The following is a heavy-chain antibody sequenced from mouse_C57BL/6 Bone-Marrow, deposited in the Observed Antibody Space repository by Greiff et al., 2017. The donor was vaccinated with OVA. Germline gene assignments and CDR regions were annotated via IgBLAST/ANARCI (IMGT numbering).Heavy chain of an antibody. CDR2: IWTGGGT. D-gene: IGHD1-1*01. Sequence: VKLMASGPGLVAPSQSLSITCTVSGFSLTSYAISWVRQPPGKGLEWLGVIWTGGGTNSTSALKARVSISKDKAKSQVFLKMNSLQTDDTARDYCARWDYGSSYLDYWGQGTTLTVSS. V-gene: IGHV2-9-1*01. CDR1: GFSLTSYA. CDR3: ARWDYGSSYLDY. J-gene: IGHJ2*01.